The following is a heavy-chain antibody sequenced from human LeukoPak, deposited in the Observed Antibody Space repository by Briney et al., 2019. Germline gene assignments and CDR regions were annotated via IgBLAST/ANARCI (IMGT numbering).Heavy chain of an antibody. Sequence: PSETLSLTCTVSGGSISSGDYYWSWIRQPPGKGLEWIGYIYYSGSTYYNPSLKSRVTISVDTSKNQFSLKLSSVTAADTAVYYCARVSLSWGSYWYFDLWGRGTLVTVSS. D-gene: IGHD7-27*01. CDR3: ARVSLSWGSYWYFDL. CDR1: GGSISSGDYY. CDR2: IYYSGST. J-gene: IGHJ2*01. V-gene: IGHV4-30-4*08.